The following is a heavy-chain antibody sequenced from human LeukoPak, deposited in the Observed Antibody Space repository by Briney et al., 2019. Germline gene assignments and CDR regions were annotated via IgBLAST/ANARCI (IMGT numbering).Heavy chain of an antibody. Sequence: GGSLRLSCVPSGFTFSSYWMHWVRQAPGRGLVWVSRINNDGSTTTYADSVKGRFTISRDNAKNTLYLQMNSLRAEDTAVYYCTRDTRGTIGTTTLDYWGQGTLVTVSS. D-gene: IGHD1-1*01. J-gene: IGHJ4*02. CDR1: GFTFSSYW. CDR2: INNDGSTT. CDR3: TRDTRGTIGTTTLDY. V-gene: IGHV3-74*01.